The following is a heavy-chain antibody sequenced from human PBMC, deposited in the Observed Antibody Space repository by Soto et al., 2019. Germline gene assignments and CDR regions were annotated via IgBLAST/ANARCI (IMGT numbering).Heavy chain of an antibody. Sequence: QITLKESGRPLVRPTQTLTLTCTFSGFSLSTTGEGVAWIRQPPGKALEWLALIYWNDDKRYSPSLKSRLTITKDTSKNQVVLTMTNMDPVDTATYFCAHRSSLTLCGTSGYIFDSWGQGTLVIVSS. J-gene: IGHJ4*02. V-gene: IGHV2-5*01. D-gene: IGHD3-22*01. CDR2: IYWNDDK. CDR1: GFSLSTTGEG. CDR3: AHRSSLTLCGTSGYIFDS.